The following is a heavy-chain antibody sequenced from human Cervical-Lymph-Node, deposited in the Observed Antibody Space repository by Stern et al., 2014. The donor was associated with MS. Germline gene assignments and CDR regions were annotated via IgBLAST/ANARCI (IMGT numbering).Heavy chain of an antibody. CDR3: ARESSSGIFY. Sequence: EVQLVESGGDLVQPGGSLRLSCAASGFTFSWYNMNWVRQAPGKGLEWVSSISGSGSARSYADSVKGRFTISRDNAKNSMYLQMDSLRDEDTAVYYCARESSSGIFYWGRGTLVTVSS. CDR2: ISGSGSAR. D-gene: IGHD3-22*01. J-gene: IGHJ4*02. CDR1: GFTFSWYN. V-gene: IGHV3-48*02.